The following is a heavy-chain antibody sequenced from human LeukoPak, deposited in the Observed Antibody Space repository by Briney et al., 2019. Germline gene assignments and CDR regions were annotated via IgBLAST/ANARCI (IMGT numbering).Heavy chain of an antibody. D-gene: IGHD2-15*01. CDR3: ATGIGYCSGGSCRDYFDY. J-gene: IGHJ4*02. V-gene: IGHV3-30*04. CDR1: GFIFSSYA. CDR2: ISYDGSNK. Sequence: GRSLRLSCAASGFIFSSYAMHWVRQAPGKGLEWVAVISYDGSNKYYADSVKGRFTISRDNSKNTLYLQMNSLRAEDTAVYYCATGIGYCSGGSCRDYFDYWGQGTLVTVSS.